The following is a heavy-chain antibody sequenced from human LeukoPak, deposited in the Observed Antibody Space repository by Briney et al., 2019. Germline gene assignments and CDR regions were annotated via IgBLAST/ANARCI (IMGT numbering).Heavy chain of an antibody. CDR2: INHSGST. J-gene: IGHJ4*02. D-gene: IGHD3-16*01. V-gene: IGHV4-34*01. Sequence: SETLSLTCAVYGGSFSGYYWSWIRQPPGKGLEWIGEINHSGSTNYNPSLKSRVTISVDTSKNQFSLKLSSVTAADTAVYYCARSKTARVLDYWGRGTLVAVSS. CDR1: GGSFSGYY. CDR3: ARSKTARVLDY.